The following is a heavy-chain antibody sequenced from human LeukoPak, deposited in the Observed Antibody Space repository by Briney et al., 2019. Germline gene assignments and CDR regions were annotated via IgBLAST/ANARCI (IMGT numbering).Heavy chain of an antibody. CDR1: GFTFSSYA. CDR2: IRGSGGST. CDR3: AKDRSCTNDICHGDFDY. Sequence: AGGSLRLSCAASGFTFSSYAVSWVRQAPGKGLEWVSSIRGSGGSTYSADSAKGRFTISRDNSKNTPYPKMNSLRAEDTALYYCAKDRSCTNDICHGDFDYWGQGTLVTVSS. J-gene: IGHJ4*02. D-gene: IGHD2-8*01. V-gene: IGHV3-23*01.